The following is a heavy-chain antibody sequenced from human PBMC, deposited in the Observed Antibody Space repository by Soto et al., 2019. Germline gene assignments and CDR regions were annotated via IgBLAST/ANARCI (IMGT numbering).Heavy chain of an antibody. J-gene: IGHJ6*02. CDR2: ISSSSSTI. Sequence: HPGGSLRLSCAASGFTFSSYSMNWVRQAPGKGQEWVSYISSSSSTIYYADSVKGRFTISRDNAKNSLYLQMNSLRDEDTAVYYCARDFVVGGPTINYYYGMDVWGQGTTVTVSS. CDR3: ARDFVVGGPTINYYYGMDV. D-gene: IGHD2-21*01. CDR1: GFTFSSYS. V-gene: IGHV3-48*02.